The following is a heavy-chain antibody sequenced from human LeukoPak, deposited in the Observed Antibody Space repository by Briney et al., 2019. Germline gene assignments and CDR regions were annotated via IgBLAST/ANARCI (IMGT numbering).Heavy chain of an antibody. V-gene: IGHV3-48*01. CDR2: ISSSSSTI. CDR1: GFTFSSYS. CDR3: ARDRSWNYYDSSGAFDY. J-gene: IGHJ4*02. Sequence: GGSLRLSCAASGFTFSSYSMNWVRQAPGKGLEWVSYISSSSSTIYYADSVKGRFTISRDNAKNSLYLQMNSLRAEDTAVYYCARDRSWNYYDSSGAFDYWGQGTLVTVSS. D-gene: IGHD3-22*01.